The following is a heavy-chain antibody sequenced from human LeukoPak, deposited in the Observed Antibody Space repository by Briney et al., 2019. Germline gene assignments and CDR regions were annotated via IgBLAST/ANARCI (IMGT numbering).Heavy chain of an antibody. CDR3: ARASLQLDY. CDR2: ISTTSGFT. Sequence: GGSLRPSWAALGYNFNDQYTRWIRQAPGKGLEWVAYISTTSGFTKYADSVRGRFTISRDNAKNSLYPQMNSLRADDTAVYYCARASLQLDYWGQGTLVTVSS. D-gene: IGHD1-1*01. V-gene: IGHV3-11*05. J-gene: IGHJ4*02. CDR1: GYNFNDQY.